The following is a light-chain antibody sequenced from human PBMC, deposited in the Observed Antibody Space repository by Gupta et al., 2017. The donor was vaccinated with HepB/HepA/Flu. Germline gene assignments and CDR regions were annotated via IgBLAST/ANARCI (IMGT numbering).Light chain of an antibody. J-gene: IGKJ3*01. CDR3: QQDKSYPFT. CDR2: AAS. CDR1: QVITNY. V-gene: IGKV1-16*02. Sequence: DIQMTQSPSSLSASVGDTVTITCRASQVITNYLAWFQQKPGKAPKSLIYAASNLQSGVPSKFSGSGSGTDFTLTISSLQPEDFATYYCQQDKSYPFTFGHGTKVDIK.